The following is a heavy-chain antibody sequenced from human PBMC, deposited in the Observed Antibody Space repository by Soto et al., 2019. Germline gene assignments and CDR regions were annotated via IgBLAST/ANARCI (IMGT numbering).Heavy chain of an antibody. D-gene: IGHD3-16*01. CDR1: RYSFTTYA. J-gene: IGHJ5*02. Sequence: ASVKVSCKASRYSFTTYALHWVRQAPGQRLEWMGWINAGNGDTKYSEKFQGRVTITRDTSANTAYMELSSLTVDDTAVYYCARDMKSVRFWGTNGFDPWGQGTLVTVSS. CDR2: INAGNGDT. V-gene: IGHV1-3*01. CDR3: ARDMKSVRFWGTNGFDP.